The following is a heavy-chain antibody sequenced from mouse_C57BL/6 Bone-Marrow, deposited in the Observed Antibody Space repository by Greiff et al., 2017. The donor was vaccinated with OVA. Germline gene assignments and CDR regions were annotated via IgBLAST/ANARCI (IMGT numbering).Heavy chain of an antibody. CDR3: ARFYGSY. CDR1: GYTFTSYW. Sequence: QVHVKQSGAELVKPGASVKMSCKASGYTFTSYWITWVKQRPGQGLEWIGDIYPGSGSTNYNEKFKSKATLTVDTSSSTAYMQLSSLTSEDSAVYYCARFYGSYWGQGTTLTVSS. CDR2: IYPGSGST. V-gene: IGHV1-55*01. J-gene: IGHJ2*01. D-gene: IGHD2-1*01.